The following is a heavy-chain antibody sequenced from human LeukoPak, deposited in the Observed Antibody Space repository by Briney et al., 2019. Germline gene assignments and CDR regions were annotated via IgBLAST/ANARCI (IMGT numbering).Heavy chain of an antibody. J-gene: IGHJ4*02. Sequence: GGSLRLSCAASGFIYSSYWMSWVRQAPGKGVEGVANIKQDGSEKYYVDSVKGRFTISRENAMNSLYLQMNSLRAEDTAVYYCARDTLVGATESGDYWGQGTLDTVSS. D-gene: IGHD1-26*01. CDR2: IKQDGSEK. CDR1: GFIYSSYW. V-gene: IGHV3-7*01. CDR3: ARDTLVGATESGDY.